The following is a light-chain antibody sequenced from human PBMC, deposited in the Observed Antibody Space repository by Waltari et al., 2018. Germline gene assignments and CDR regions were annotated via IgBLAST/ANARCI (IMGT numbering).Light chain of an antibody. CDR1: QCLTKSY. CDR2: GAS. CDR3: QQYGSSVLYT. Sequence: EVVLTQSPDTLSLSPGERATLSCRASQCLTKSYLAWYQQKPGRAPRLLIYGASSRAAGIPDRFSGSGSGTDFTLTISRLEPEDFAVYYCQQYGSSVLYTFGQGTKLEIK. V-gene: IGKV3-20*01. J-gene: IGKJ2*01.